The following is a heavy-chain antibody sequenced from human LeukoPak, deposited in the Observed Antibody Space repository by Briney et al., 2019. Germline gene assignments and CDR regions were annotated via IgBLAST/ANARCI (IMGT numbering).Heavy chain of an antibody. CDR1: GGSISSSRYY. CDR2: IYYSGST. CDR3: ARERVGSYGDYESDYYGMDV. D-gene: IGHD4-17*01. J-gene: IGHJ6*02. V-gene: IGHV4-61*01. Sequence: SETLSLTRTVSGGSISSSRYYWSWIRQPPGKGLEWIGYIYYSGSTNYNPSLKSRVTISVDTSKNQFSLKLSSVTAADTAVYYCARERVGSYGDYESDYYGMDVWGQGTTVTVSS.